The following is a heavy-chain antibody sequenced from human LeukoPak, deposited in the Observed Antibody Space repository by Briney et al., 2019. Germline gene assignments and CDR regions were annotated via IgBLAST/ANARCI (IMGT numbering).Heavy chain of an antibody. CDR2: INPSGGST. D-gene: IGHD4-11*01. V-gene: IGHV1-46*01. J-gene: IGHJ5*02. Sequence: ASVTVSCKASGGTFSSYAISWVRQAPGQGLEWMGIINPSGGSTTYAQKFQGRVTMTRDMSTRTLYMELSSLRSEDTAFYYCARVGDYSPRGWFDLWGQGTLVTVSS. CDR1: GGTFSSYA. CDR3: ARVGDYSPRGWFDL.